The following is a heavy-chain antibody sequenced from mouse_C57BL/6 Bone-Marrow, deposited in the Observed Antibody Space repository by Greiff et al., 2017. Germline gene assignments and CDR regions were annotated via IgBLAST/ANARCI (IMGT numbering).Heavy chain of an antibody. V-gene: IGHV1-72*01. CDR3: ARSDYASSYHLYFDV. Sequence: VQLQQPGAELVKPGASVKLSCKASGYTFTSYWMHWVKQRPGRGLEWIGRIDPNSGGTKYNEKFKSKATLTVDKPSSTAYMQRSSLTSEDSAVYYCARSDYASSYHLYFDVWGTGTTVTVSS. J-gene: IGHJ1*03. CDR2: IDPNSGGT. CDR1: GYTFTSYW. D-gene: IGHD1-1*01.